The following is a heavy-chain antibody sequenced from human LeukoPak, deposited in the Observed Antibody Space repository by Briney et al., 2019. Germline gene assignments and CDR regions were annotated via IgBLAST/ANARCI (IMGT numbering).Heavy chain of an antibody. D-gene: IGHD1-26*01. J-gene: IGHJ3*02. CDR1: GESFSGYY. V-gene: IGHV4-34*01. Sequence: SETLSLTCAVYGESFSGYYWSWIRQPPGKGLEWIGEINHSGSTNYNPSLKSRVTISVDTSKNQFSLKLSSVTAADTAVYYCARGLGYSGSYGAFDIWGQGTMVTVSS. CDR2: INHSGST. CDR3: ARGLGYSGSYGAFDI.